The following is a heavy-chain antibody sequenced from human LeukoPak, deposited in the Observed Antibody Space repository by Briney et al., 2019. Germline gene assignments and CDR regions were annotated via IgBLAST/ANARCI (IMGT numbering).Heavy chain of an antibody. J-gene: IGHJ6*03. Sequence: SETLSLTCTVSGDSMNHYYFTWMRQPPGKGLEWTGYVYYTGNINSNPSLKSRVFMSVDMSKNQFSLKLSSVTAADTAVYYCARALKDRVTTTTNHYYYYYMDVWGKGTTVTVSS. CDR3: ARALKDRVTTTTNHYYYYYMDV. CDR2: VYYTGNI. D-gene: IGHD4-17*01. V-gene: IGHV4-59*01. CDR1: GDSMNHYY.